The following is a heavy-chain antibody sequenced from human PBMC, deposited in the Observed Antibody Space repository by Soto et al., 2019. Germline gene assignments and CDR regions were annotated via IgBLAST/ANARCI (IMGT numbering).Heavy chain of an antibody. J-gene: IGHJ4*02. CDR1: GFTFSNAW. V-gene: IGHV3-15*01. CDR2: IKSKTDGGTT. Sequence: GVLRLSCAASGFTFSNAWMSWVRQAPGKGLEWVGRIKSKTDGGTTDYAAPVKGRFTISRDDSKNTLYLQMNSLKTEDTAVYYCTTDLGHYDILTGYAYFDYWGQGTLVTVS. CDR3: TTDLGHYDILTGYAYFDY. D-gene: IGHD3-9*01.